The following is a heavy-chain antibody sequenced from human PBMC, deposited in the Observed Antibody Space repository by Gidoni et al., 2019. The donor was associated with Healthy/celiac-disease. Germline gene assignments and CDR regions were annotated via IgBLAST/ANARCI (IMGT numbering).Heavy chain of an antibody. Sequence: EVQLVESGGGLVKPGGSLRLSCAASGFTFSRYSMNWVRQAPGKGLEWVSSISSSSSYIYYADSVKGRFTISRDNAKNSLYLQMNSLRAEDTAVYYCARDLRLLYYYDSSGYLDYWGQGTLVTVSS. CDR1: GFTFSRYS. D-gene: IGHD3-22*01. CDR2: ISSSSSYI. CDR3: ARDLRLLYYYDSSGYLDY. J-gene: IGHJ4*02. V-gene: IGHV3-21*01.